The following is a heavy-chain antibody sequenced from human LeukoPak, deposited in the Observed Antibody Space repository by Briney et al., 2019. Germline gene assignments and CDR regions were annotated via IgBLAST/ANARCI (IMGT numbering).Heavy chain of an antibody. CDR2: IHTSGST. D-gene: IGHD1-1*01. Sequence: SSETLSLICTVSGGSISSYYWSWIRQPAGKGLEWIGHIHTSGSTNYNPSLKSRVTISVDTSKNQFSLNLRSVTAADTAVYYCARDRTRSTRAAFDFWGQGTIVTVSS. CDR3: ARDRTRSTRAAFDF. J-gene: IGHJ3*01. V-gene: IGHV4-4*07. CDR1: GGSISSYY.